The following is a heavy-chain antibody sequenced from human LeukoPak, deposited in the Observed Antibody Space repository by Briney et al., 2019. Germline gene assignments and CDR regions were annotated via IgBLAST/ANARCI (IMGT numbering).Heavy chain of an antibody. J-gene: IGHJ6*04. D-gene: IGHD4-17*01. CDR1: GFTVSSNY. Sequence: GGSLRLSCAASGFTVSSNYMSWVRQAPGKGLEWVSVIYSGGSTYYADSVKGRFTISRDNSKNTLYLQMNSLRAEDTAVYYCGKRGGDYYYGMDVGGKGTTVTVSS. CDR2: IYSGGST. V-gene: IGHV3-53*01. CDR3: GKRGGDYYYGMDV.